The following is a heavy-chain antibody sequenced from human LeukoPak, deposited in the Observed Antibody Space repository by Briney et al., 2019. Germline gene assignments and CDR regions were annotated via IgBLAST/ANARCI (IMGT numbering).Heavy chain of an antibody. D-gene: IGHD6-13*01. Sequence: GGSLRLSCAASGFTFSSYWMSWVRQAPGKGLEWVANIKRDGSEKYYVDSVKGRFTISRDNAKNSLYLQMSSLRAEDTAVYYCVRDSYSSTWSGLFDYWGQGTLVTVSS. CDR2: IKRDGSEK. V-gene: IGHV3-7*01. J-gene: IGHJ4*02. CDR1: GFTFSSYW. CDR3: VRDSYSSTWSGLFDY.